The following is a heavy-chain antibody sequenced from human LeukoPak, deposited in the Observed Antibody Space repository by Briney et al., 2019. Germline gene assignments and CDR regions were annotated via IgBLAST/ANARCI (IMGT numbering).Heavy chain of an antibody. CDR1: GYTFTGYY. J-gene: IGHJ4*02. CDR2: INPNSGGT. CDR3: ARTRGYYFDY. Sequence: ASVKVSCKASGYTFTGYYMHWVRQAPGQGLEWMGWINPNSGGTNYAQKFQGRVTMTRDTSTSTVYMELSSLRSEDTAVYYCARTRGYYFDYWGQGTLVTVSS. D-gene: IGHD3-16*01. V-gene: IGHV1-2*02.